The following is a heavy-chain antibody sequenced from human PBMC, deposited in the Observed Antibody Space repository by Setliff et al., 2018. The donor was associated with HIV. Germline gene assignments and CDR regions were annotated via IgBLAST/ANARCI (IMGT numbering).Heavy chain of an antibody. V-gene: IGHV4-39*07. CDR3: ARGPAEWQIVVVPAAHWYFDL. CDR1: GASITTDTYY. J-gene: IGHJ2*01. CDR2: IYHRGST. Sequence: PSETLSLTCTVSGASITTDTYYWAWIRQPPGKGLEWIGSIYHRGSTHHNPSLKSRITISVDTSKKQFSLKLNSVTAADTAVYYCARGPAEWQIVVVPAAHWYFDLWGRGTLVTVSS. D-gene: IGHD2-2*01.